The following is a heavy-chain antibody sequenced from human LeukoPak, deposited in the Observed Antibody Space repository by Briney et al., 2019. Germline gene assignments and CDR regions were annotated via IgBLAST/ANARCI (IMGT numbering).Heavy chain of an antibody. CDR2: IFYSGSS. CDR3: AGRAARFFDY. CDR1: GDSLNSYY. D-gene: IGHD6-25*01. Sequence: PSVTLSLTCTVSGDSLNSYYWSWIRQPPGEGLQWIGYIFYSGSSNYNASLRSRVAISVDTSKNQFSLKLTSVTAADTAVYYCAGRAARFFDYWGQGILVTVSS. V-gene: IGHV4-59*01. J-gene: IGHJ4*02.